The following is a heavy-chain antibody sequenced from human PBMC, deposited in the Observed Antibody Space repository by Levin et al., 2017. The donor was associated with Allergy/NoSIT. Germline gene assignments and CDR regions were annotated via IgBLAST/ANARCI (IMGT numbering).Heavy chain of an antibody. D-gene: IGHD4-17*01. J-gene: IGHJ6*02. Sequence: GASVKVSCKASGYTFTTYAMHWVRQAPGQRLEWMGWINAGNGNTKYSQKIQGRVTISRDTSASTAYMELSSLRSEDTAVYYCAREEEEIRSVTTSSKYYYGMDVWGQGTTVTVSS. CDR1: GYTFTTYA. CDR2: INAGNGNT. V-gene: IGHV1-3*01. CDR3: AREEEEIRSVTTSSKYYYGMDV.